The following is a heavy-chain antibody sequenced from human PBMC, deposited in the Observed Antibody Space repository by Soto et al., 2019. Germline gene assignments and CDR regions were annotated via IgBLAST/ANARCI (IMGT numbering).Heavy chain of an antibody. D-gene: IGHD3-22*01. J-gene: IGHJ4*02. CDR2: IYYSGST. CDR3: ARGWYYYDSSGAYYFDY. V-gene: IGHV4-31*03. Sequence: SETLSLTCTVSGGSISSGGYYWSWIRQHPGKGLEWIGYIYYSGSTYYNPSLKSRVTISVDTSKNQFSLKLSSVTAADTAVYYCARGWYYYDSSGAYYFDYWGQGTLVTSPQ. CDR1: GGSISSGGYY.